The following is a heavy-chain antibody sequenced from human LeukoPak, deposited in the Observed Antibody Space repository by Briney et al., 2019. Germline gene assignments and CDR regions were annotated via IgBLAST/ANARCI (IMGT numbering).Heavy chain of an antibody. CDR1: GFCVSDNY. V-gene: IGHV3-53*01. Sequence: GGSLTLSCAGSGFCVSDNYMTWVRHHPGKGTEWVSVTYSGGTTYYADSVGGRSTISRKRAKNPFYFKMKSLRTEDTVVYYWAKEGGLVYFRATSCAFAYWGRGTLVSVSS. D-gene: IGHD2-2*01. CDR2: TYSGGTT. J-gene: IGHJ4*03. CDR3: AKEGGLVYFRATSCAFAY.